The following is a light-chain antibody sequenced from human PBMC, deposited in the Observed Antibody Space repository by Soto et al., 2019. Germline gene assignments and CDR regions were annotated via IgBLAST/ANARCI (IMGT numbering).Light chain of an antibody. J-gene: IGKJ4*01. V-gene: IGKV3-11*01. CDR2: DAS. Sequence: EIVLTQSPATLSLSPGERATLSCRASQSVSIYLAWYQQKPGQAPRLLIYDASNRATGIPARFSGSGSGTDFSLTISSLEPEDFAFYYCQQRRSWPLTFGGGTKVVIK. CDR1: QSVSIY. CDR3: QQRRSWPLT.